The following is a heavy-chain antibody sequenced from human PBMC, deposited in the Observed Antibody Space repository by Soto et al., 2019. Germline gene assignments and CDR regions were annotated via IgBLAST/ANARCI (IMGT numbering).Heavy chain of an antibody. CDR1: GYPFMSYR. CDR3: ARDRTYYYGSGSFYYYGMDV. CDR2: ISAYNGNT. Sequence: ALVDVLCRPSGYPFMSYRVGGLRYAPLHGLEWMGWISAYNGNTNYAQKLQGRVTMTTDTSTSTAYMELRSLRSDDTAVYYCARDRTYYYGSGSFYYYGMDVWGQGTTVT. D-gene: IGHD3-10*01. J-gene: IGHJ6*02. V-gene: IGHV1-18*01.